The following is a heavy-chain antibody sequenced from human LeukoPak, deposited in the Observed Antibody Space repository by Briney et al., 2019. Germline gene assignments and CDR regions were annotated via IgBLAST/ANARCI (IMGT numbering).Heavy chain of an antibody. CDR3: ARAPIAYWYFDL. J-gene: IGHJ2*01. Sequence: ASVKVSCKASGYTFTGYYMHWVRRAPGQGLEWMGWINPNSGGTNYAQKFQGWITMTRDTSISTAYMELSRLRSDDTAVYYCARAPIAYWYFDLWGRGTLVTVSS. V-gene: IGHV1-2*04. CDR1: GYTFTGYY. CDR2: INPNSGGT.